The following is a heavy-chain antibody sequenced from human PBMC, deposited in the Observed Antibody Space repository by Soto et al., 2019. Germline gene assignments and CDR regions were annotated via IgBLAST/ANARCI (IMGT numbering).Heavy chain of an antibody. CDR1: GYIFTSYP. CDR2: INTGTGNT. Sequence: ASVKVSCKASGYIFTSYPIHWVRQAPGQRLEWMGWINTGTGNTKYSQNFQGRVTTTRDTSATTAYMELSSLRSEDTAVYYCARDNSGLGDYWGQGTLVTVSS. D-gene: IGHD6-25*01. V-gene: IGHV1-3*04. J-gene: IGHJ4*02. CDR3: ARDNSGLGDY.